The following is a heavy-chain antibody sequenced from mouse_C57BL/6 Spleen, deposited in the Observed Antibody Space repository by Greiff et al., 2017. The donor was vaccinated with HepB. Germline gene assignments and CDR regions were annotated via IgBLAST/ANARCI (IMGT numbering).Heavy chain of an antibody. V-gene: IGHV1-39*01. D-gene: IGHD1-1*01. CDR2: INPNYGTT. CDR1: GYSFTDYN. CDR3: ARSTVVATDYAMDY. J-gene: IGHJ4*01. Sequence: EVHLVESGPELVKPGASVKISCKASGYSFTDYNMNWVKQSNGKSLEWIGVINPNYGTTSYNQKFKGKATLTVDQSSSTAYMQLNSLTSEDSAVYYCARSTVVATDYAMDYWGQGTSVTVSS.